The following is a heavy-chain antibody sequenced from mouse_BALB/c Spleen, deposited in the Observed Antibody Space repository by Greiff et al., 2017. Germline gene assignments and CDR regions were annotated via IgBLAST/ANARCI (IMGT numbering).Heavy chain of an antibody. CDR3: AREDGTGGPYFDY. CDR1: GYTFTDYA. D-gene: IGHD3-3*01. Sequence: QVQLQQSGAELVRPGVSVKISCKGSGYTFTDYAMHWVKQSHAKSLEWIGVISTYYGDASYNQKFKGKATMTVDKSSSTAYMELARLTSEDSAIYYCAREDGTGGPYFDYWGQGTTLTVSS. J-gene: IGHJ2*01. CDR2: ISTYYGDA. V-gene: IGHV1S137*01.